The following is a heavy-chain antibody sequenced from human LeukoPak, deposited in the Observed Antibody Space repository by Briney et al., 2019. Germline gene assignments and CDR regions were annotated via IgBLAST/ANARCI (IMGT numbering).Heavy chain of an antibody. V-gene: IGHV3-48*04. Sequence: PGGSLRLSCAASGFTFNSYSINWVRQAPGKGLEWVSYISSSGSTVYYVDSVKGRFTISRDNAKNSLYLQMNSLRAEDTAVYYCARRPYSSSSWVDYWGQGTLVTVSS. CDR1: GFTFNSYS. J-gene: IGHJ4*02. CDR3: ARRPYSSSSWVDY. D-gene: IGHD6-6*01. CDR2: ISSSGSTV.